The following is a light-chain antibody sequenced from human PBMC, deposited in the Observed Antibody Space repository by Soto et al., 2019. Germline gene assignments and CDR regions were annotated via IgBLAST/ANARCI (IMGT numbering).Light chain of an antibody. V-gene: IGLV3-1*01. CDR1: KLGDKY. CDR2: QHS. J-gene: IGLJ2*01. CDR3: QAWDSSTDVV. Sequence: SYELTQPPSVSVSPGQTASITCSGAKLGDKYTCWYQQKPGQSPVLVIYQHSQRHSGIPERFSGSNSGNTATLTISGTQAMDEADYYCQAWDSSTDVVFGGGTKVTVL.